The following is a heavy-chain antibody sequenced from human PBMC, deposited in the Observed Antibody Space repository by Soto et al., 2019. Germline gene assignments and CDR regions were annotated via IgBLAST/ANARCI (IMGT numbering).Heavy chain of an antibody. CDR3: AEPGGGDTVPVSAL. V-gene: IGHV5-51*01. CDR1: ENTFCRSC. CDR2: IYPDDSDT. D-gene: IGHD2-21*02. J-gene: IGHJ4*02. Sequence: LKISCEGSENTFCRSCIASLRQLTGKGLECMGIIYPDDSDTRYSPSFQGQVTISADKSITTAYLEWSSLKASDTAMYYWAEPGGGDTVPVSALWGKGT.